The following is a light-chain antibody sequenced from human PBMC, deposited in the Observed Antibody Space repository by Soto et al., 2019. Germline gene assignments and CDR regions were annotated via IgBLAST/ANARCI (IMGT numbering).Light chain of an antibody. V-gene: IGLV2-11*01. CDR1: SSDVGDYNY. Sequence: QSALTQPRSVSGSPGQSVTISCTGTSSDVGDYNYVSWYQQHPGKAPKLLIYAVNMRPSGVPDRFSGSKSGNTASRTISGLQAEDEADYSCCSYAGSYTWVFGGGTKLTVL. CDR2: AVN. CDR3: CSYAGSYTWV. J-gene: IGLJ3*02.